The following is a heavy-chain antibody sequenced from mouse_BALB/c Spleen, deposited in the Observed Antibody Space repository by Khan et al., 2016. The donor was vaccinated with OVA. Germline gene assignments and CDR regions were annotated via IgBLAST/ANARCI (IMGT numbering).Heavy chain of an antibody. D-gene: IGHD1-1*01. Sequence: VKLQESGAELAKPGASVKMSCKASGYTFTSYWMHWVKQRPGQGLEWIGYINPSTGYTEYNQRFKDKATLTADKSSSTAYMQLSSLTSEESAVYYCANHGGSSAWLTYWGQGTLVTVSA. CDR1: GYTFTSYW. CDR2: INPSTGYT. CDR3: ANHGGSSAWLTY. V-gene: IGHV1-7*01. J-gene: IGHJ3*01.